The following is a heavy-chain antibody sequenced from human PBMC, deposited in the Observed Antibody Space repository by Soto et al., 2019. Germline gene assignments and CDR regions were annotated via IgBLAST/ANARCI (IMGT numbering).Heavy chain of an antibody. CDR3: ARDVTLDYYGSGDHFDY. CDR2: IYYSGST. J-gene: IGHJ4*02. CDR1: GGSISSGDYY. D-gene: IGHD3-10*01. V-gene: IGHV4-30-4*01. Sequence: PSETLSLTCTVSGGSISSGDYYWSWIRQPPGKGLEWIGYIYYSGSTYYNPSLKSRVTISVGTSKNQFSLKLSSVTAADTAVYYCARDVTLDYYGSGDHFDYWGQGTLVTVSS.